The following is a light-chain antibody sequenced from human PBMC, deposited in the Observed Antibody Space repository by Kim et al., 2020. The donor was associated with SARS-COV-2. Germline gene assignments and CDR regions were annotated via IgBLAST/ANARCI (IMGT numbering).Light chain of an antibody. CDR1: SSDVGGYNY. J-gene: IGLJ3*02. V-gene: IGLV2-14*03. CDR3: SSYTSSSARV. Sequence: GQSITISCTGTSSDVGGYNYVSWYQQHPGKAPKLMIYDVSNRPSGVSNRFSGSKSGNTASLTISALQADDEAYYYCSSYTSSSARVFGGGTQLTVL. CDR2: DVS.